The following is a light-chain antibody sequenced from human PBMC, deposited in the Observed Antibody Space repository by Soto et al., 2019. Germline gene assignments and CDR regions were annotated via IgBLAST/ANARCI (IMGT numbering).Light chain of an antibody. CDR2: DVS. V-gene: IGLV2-14*03. CDR1: SSDVGGYNY. J-gene: IGLJ1*01. Sequence: QPALTKPASVSGSPGQWITISCTGTSSDVGGYNYVSWYQHHPGKAPKLMIFDVSNRPSGVSNRFSGSKSGNTASLTISGLQPEDEADYYCSSYTTSNTRQIVFGTGTKVTVL. CDR3: SSYTTSNTRQIV.